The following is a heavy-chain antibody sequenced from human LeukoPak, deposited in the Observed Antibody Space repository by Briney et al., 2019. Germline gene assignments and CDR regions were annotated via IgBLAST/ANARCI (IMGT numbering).Heavy chain of an antibody. CDR2: INPNSGAT. V-gene: IGHV1-2*06. CDR1: GYTFTGYY. J-gene: IGHJ4*02. Sequence: ASVKVSCKASGYTFTGYYIQWVRQAPGQGLEWMGRINPNSGATNYAQKFQGRVTMTRDSSISTAYMELSRLRSDDTAVYYCARALSRANFDHWGQGTLVTVSS. CDR3: ARALSRANFDH. D-gene: IGHD4/OR15-4a*01.